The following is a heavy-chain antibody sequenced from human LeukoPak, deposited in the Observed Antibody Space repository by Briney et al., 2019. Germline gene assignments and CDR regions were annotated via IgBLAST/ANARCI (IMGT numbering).Heavy chain of an antibody. CDR1: GGSISSGSSY. D-gene: IGHD4-17*01. CDR3: ARRNPEWGDYGDYVDY. J-gene: IGHJ4*02. Sequence: LETLSLTCTVSGGSISSGSSYWGWIRQSPGKGLEWIGSIFYSGSTYYNPSLKSRVTISVDMSKNQFSLKLSSVTAADTSVYYCARRNPEWGDYGDYVDYWGQGTLVTVSS. V-gene: IGHV4-39*01. CDR2: IFYSGST.